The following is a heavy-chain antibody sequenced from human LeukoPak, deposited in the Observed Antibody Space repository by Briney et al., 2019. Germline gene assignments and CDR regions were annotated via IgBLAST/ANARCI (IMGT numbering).Heavy chain of an antibody. CDR3: AKDGYAYY. D-gene: IGHD3-16*01. CDR1: GFTFSSYG. J-gene: IGHJ4*02. V-gene: IGHV3-30*18. CDR2: ISFDGSMK. Sequence: GGSLRLSCAASGFTFSSYGMHWVRQAPGKGLEWVAFISFDGSMKFYADSVKGRFTISRDNPKNTLHLHMNSLRAEDTAVYYCAKDGYAYYWGQGTLVTVSS.